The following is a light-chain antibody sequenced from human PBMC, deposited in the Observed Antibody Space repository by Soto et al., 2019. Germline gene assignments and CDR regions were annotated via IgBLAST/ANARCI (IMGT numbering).Light chain of an antibody. V-gene: IGLV2-23*02. CDR2: EVS. Sequence: QSVLTQPASVSGSPGQSITISCTGTSSDVGSYNLVSWYQQHPGKAPKLMIYEVSKRPSGVSNRFSGSKSGNTASLTISGLQAEDEADYYCCSYAGIFGTGTKLTVL. CDR1: SSDVGSYNL. CDR3: CSYAGI. J-gene: IGLJ1*01.